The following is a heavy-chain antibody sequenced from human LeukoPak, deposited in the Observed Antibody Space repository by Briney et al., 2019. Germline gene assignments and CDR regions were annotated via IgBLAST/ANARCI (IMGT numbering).Heavy chain of an antibody. D-gene: IGHD2-15*01. J-gene: IGHJ4*02. Sequence: ASVKVSCKASGYTFTSYAMHWVRQAPGQRLEWMGWINAGNGNTKYSQEFQGRVTITRDTSASTAYMELSSLRSEDMAVYYCARSYCSGGSCYDYWGQGTLVTVSS. CDR3: ARSYCSGGSCYDY. CDR1: GYTFTSYA. CDR2: INAGNGNT. V-gene: IGHV1-3*03.